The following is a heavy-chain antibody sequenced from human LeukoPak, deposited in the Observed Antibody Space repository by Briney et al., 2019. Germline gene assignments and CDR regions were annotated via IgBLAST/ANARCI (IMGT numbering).Heavy chain of an antibody. CDR1: SGSISSGGYY. CDR3: ARAFSYYGSGSYTDAFDI. V-gene: IGHV4-31*03. D-gene: IGHD3-10*01. Sequence: PSETLSLTCTVSSGSISSGGYYWSWIRQHPGNGLEWIGYIYYSGSTYYNPSLKSRVTISVDTSKNQFSLKLSSVTAADTAVYYCARAFSYYGSGSYTDAFDIWGQGTMVTVSS. J-gene: IGHJ3*02. CDR2: IYYSGST.